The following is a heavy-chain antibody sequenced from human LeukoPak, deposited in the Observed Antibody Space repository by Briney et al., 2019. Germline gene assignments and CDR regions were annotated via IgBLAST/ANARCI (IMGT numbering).Heavy chain of an antibody. CDR3: AREWGNARLDY. J-gene: IGHJ4*02. D-gene: IGHD2-2*01. CDR1: GGSISRYY. Sequence: SETLSLTCTVSGGSISRYYWSWIRQPPGKGLEWIGYINYSGSTNYNPSLKSRVTISVDTTKNQFSLNLRSVTAADTAVYYCAREWGNARLDYWGQGTLVTVSS. CDR2: INYSGST. V-gene: IGHV4-59*01.